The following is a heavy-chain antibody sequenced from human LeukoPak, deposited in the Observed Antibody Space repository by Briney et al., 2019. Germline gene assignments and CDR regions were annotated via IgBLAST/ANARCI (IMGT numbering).Heavy chain of an antibody. CDR1: GYSFTNYW. CDR3: ARSDPGYSYGYCDY. CDR2: IYPGDSNT. V-gene: IGHV5-51*01. D-gene: IGHD5-18*01. Sequence: GESLKISCKGSGYSFTNYWIVWVRQMPGRGLEYMGFIYPGDSNTRYSPSFQGQVTISADKSISTAYLQWSSLKASDTAMYYCARSDPGYSYGYCDYWGQGTLVTVSS. J-gene: IGHJ4*02.